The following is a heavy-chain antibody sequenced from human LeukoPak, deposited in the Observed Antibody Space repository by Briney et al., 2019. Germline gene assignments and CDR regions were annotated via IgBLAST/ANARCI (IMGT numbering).Heavy chain of an antibody. CDR1: GYTFTSYA. V-gene: IGHV1-3*01. CDR2: INAGNGNT. Sequence: ASVKVSCKASGYTFTSYAMHWVRQAPGQRLEWMGWINAGNGNTKYSQKFQGRVTITRDTSASTAYMELSSLRSEGTAVYYCARIRRYDSSGYYFDYWGQGTLVTVSS. CDR3: ARIRRYDSSGYYFDY. J-gene: IGHJ4*02. D-gene: IGHD3-22*01.